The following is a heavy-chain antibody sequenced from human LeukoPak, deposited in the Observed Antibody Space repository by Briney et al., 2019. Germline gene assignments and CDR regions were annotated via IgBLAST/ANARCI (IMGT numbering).Heavy chain of an antibody. CDR2: INHSGST. V-gene: IGHV4-34*01. J-gene: IGHJ4*02. CDR1: GGSFSGYY. D-gene: IGHD6-19*01. Sequence: SETLSLTCAVYGGSFSGYYWSWIRQPPGKGLEWIGEINHSGSTNYNPSLKNRVTISVDTSKNQFSLKLSSVTAADTAVYYCARTSSGWYIRTSDYWGQGTLVTISS. CDR3: ARTSSGWYIRTSDY.